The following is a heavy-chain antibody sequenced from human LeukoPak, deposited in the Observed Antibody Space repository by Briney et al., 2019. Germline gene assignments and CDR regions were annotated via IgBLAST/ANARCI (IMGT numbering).Heavy chain of an antibody. CDR3: AKDSGIYGTFDY. V-gene: IGHV3-9*03. Sequence: GRSLRLSCAASGFTFDDYAMHWVRQAPGKGLEWVSGISWNSGSIGYADSVKGRFTISRDNDKNSLYLQMNSLRAEDMALYYCAKDSGIYGTFDYWGQGTLVTVSS. D-gene: IGHD4-17*01. CDR1: GFTFDDYA. J-gene: IGHJ4*02. CDR2: ISWNSGSI.